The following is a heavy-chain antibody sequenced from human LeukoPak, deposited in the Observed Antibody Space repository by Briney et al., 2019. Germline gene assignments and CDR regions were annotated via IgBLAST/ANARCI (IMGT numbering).Heavy chain of an antibody. CDR1: GGSFSGYY. D-gene: IGHD2-15*01. CDR3: ARGGCSGGSCYRYYYYYGMDV. Sequence: SETLSLTCAVYGGSFSGYYWSWIRQPPGKGLEWIGEINHSGSTNYNPSLKSRVTISVDTSKNQFSLKLSSVTAADTAVYHCARGGCSGGSCYRYYYYYGMDVWGQGTTVTVSS. V-gene: IGHV4-34*01. J-gene: IGHJ6*02. CDR2: INHSGST.